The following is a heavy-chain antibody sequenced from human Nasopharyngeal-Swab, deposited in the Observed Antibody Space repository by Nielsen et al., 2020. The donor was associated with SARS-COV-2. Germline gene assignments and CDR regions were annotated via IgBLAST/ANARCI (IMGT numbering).Heavy chain of an antibody. CDR1: GGSISRSQW. CDR3: AKLYYDSSGPGDI. J-gene: IGHJ3*02. Sequence: SETLSLTCAVSGGSISRSQWWTWVRQPPGKGLEWIGEIFPSGSTKYSPSLKSRGTISIDESKNQFSLILTSVTAADAAVYYCAKLYYDSSGPGDIWGRGTMVTVSS. D-gene: IGHD3-22*01. CDR2: IFPSGST. V-gene: IGHV4-4*02.